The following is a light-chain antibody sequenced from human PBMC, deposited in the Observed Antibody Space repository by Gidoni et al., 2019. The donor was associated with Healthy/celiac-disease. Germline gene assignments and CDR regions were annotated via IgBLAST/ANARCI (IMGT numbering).Light chain of an antibody. Sequence: DIQLTQSPSFLSASVGDRVTITCRASQGISSYLAWYQQKPGKAPKLLIYAASTLQGGVPSRFSGSGSGTEFTLTISSLRPEDFATYSCQQLSSSPLTFGPGTKVDIK. CDR2: AAS. CDR3: QQLSSSPLT. V-gene: IGKV1-9*01. J-gene: IGKJ3*01. CDR1: QGISSY.